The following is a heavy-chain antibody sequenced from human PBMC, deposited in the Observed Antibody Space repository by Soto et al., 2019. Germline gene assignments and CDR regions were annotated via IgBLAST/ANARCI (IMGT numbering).Heavy chain of an antibody. CDR1: GFTFSSYA. Sequence: GSLRLSCAASGFTFSSYAMSWVRQAPGKGLEWVSAISGSGGSTYYADSVKGRFTISRDNSKNTLYLQMNSLRAEDTAVYYCAKGAVLMVYATQNWFDPWGQGTLVTVSS. CDR3: AKGAVLMVYATQNWFDP. CDR2: ISGSGGST. V-gene: IGHV3-23*01. D-gene: IGHD2-8*01. J-gene: IGHJ5*02.